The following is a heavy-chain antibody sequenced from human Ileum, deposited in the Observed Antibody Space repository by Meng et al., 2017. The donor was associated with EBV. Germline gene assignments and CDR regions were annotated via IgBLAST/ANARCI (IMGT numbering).Heavy chain of an antibody. J-gene: IGHJ4*02. Sequence: QLQQSGPGLVRPSQTLSLTCTVSGASATSSGYYLRWLRQSPGKGLELLGYVNYNGASTYNPSLKRRVTIFIDTSKKQFYLNLTSATAADTAIYYCARDLRVGGAFDYWGQGTLVTVSS. D-gene: IGHD1-26*01. V-gene: IGHV4-61*08. CDR3: ARDLRVGGAFDY. CDR1: GASATSSGYY. CDR2: VNYNGAS.